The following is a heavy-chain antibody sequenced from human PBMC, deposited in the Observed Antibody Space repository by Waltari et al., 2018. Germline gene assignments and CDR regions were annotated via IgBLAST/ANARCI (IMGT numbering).Heavy chain of an antibody. Sequence: QVQLVQSGAEVKKPGSSVKVCCKASGGTFSSYAIRWVRQAPGQGLEWMGGIIPIFGTANYAQKFQGRVTITADESTSTAYMELSSLRSEDTAVYYCARVGVRRELYYFDYWGQGTLVTVSS. J-gene: IGHJ4*02. CDR2: IIPIFGTA. CDR3: ARVGVRRELYYFDY. V-gene: IGHV1-69*01. CDR1: GGTFSSYA. D-gene: IGHD3-16*01.